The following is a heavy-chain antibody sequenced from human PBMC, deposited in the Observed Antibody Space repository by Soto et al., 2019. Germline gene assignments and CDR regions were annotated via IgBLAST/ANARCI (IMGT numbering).Heavy chain of an antibody. Sequence: SETLSLTCTVSGGSISSYYWSWIRQPPGKGLEWIGYIYYSGSTNYNPSLKSRVTISVDTSKNQFSLKLSSVTAADTAVYYCARVSAGSYATPLGYWGQGTLVTVSS. CDR3: ARVSAGSYATPLGY. CDR2: IYYSGST. V-gene: IGHV4-59*08. CDR1: GGSISSYY. J-gene: IGHJ4*02. D-gene: IGHD1-26*01.